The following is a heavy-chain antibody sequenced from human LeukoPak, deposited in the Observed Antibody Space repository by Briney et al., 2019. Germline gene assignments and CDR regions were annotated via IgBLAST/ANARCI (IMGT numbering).Heavy chain of an antibody. V-gene: IGHV1-69*05. CDR3: ARERRETGDPWFDY. Sequence: SVKVSCKASGGTFSSYAISWVRQAPGQGLEWMGRIIPIFGTANYAQKFQGRVTITTDESTSTAYMELSSLRSEDTAVYYCARERRETGDPWFDYWGQGTLVTVPS. D-gene: IGHD7-27*01. CDR1: GGTFSSYA. CDR2: IIPIFGTA. J-gene: IGHJ4*02.